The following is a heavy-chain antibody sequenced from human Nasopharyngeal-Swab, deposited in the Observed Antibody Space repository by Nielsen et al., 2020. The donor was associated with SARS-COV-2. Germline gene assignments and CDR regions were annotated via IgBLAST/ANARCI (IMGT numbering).Heavy chain of an antibody. CDR2: INPYSGDT. D-gene: IGHD3-22*01. CDR3: ARDYYDNYDSDY. Sequence: ASVKVSCKASGYTLSNYGISWVRQTPGQGLEWVVCINPYSGDTKYAQKFQGRVTVTRDTSRSTAYIELSRLRSDDTAVYYCARDYYDNYDSDYWGQGTLVTVSS. J-gene: IGHJ4*02. V-gene: IGHV1-2*02. CDR1: GYTLSNYG.